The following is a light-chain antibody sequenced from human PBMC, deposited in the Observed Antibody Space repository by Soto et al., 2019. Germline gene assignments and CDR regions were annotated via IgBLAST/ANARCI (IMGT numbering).Light chain of an antibody. V-gene: IGLV3-21*04. CDR3: QVWDSSSEHVI. J-gene: IGLJ2*01. Sequence: SYELTQPPSVSVAPGKTARITCEGNNIGSKSVHWYRQKPGQAPVLVIFYDTDRPSGIPERFSGSNSGNTATLTISRVEAGDEGDYHCQVWDSSSEHVIFGGGTKVTVL. CDR2: YDT. CDR1: NIGSKS.